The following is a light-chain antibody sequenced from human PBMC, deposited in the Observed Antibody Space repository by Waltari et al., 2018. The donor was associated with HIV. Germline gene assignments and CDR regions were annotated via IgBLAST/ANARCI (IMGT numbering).Light chain of an antibody. Sequence: DIQMTQSPSSLSASVGDRVTITCRASQSISSYLNWYQQKPGKAPKLLIYAASSLQSGVPSRFSGSGSGTDFTLTISSLQPDDFATYYCQQSYSTPTVGQGTRLEIK. V-gene: IGKV1-39*01. J-gene: IGKJ5*01. CDR3: QQSYSTPT. CDR1: QSISSY. CDR2: AAS.